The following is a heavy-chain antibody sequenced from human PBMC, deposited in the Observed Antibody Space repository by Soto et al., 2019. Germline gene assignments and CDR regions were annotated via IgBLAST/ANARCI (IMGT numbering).Heavy chain of an antibody. Sequence: TGGSLRLYCAASGFTFSSYWMSWVRQAPGKGLEWVANIKQDGSEKYYVDSVKGRFTISRDNAKNSLYLQMNSLRAEDTAVYYCARDKGPPIATLDPWGQGTLVTVSS. V-gene: IGHV3-7*01. J-gene: IGHJ5*02. CDR3: ARDKGPPIATLDP. D-gene: IGHD6-13*01. CDR1: GFTFSSYW. CDR2: IKQDGSEK.